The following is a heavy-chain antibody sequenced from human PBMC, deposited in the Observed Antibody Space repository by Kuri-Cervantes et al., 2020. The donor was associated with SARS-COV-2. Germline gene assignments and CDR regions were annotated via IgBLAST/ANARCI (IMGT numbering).Heavy chain of an antibody. Sequence: ASVQDSCKASGYTFTGYYMHWVRQAPGQGLEWMGWINPNSGGTNYAQKFQGRVTMTRDTSISTAYMDLGSLTSEDTGVYYCARMTPRGVWGDPFDVWGQGTKVTVSS. CDR1: GYTFTGYY. D-gene: IGHD3-16*01. V-gene: IGHV1-2*02. CDR3: ARMTPRGVWGDPFDV. J-gene: IGHJ3*01. CDR2: INPNSGGT.